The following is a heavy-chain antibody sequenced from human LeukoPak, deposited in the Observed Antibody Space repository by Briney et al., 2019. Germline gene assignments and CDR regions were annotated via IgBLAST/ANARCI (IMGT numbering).Heavy chain of an antibody. J-gene: IGHJ4*02. CDR2: ISYDGSNK. Sequence: GGSLRLSCAASGFTFSSYAIHWVRQAPGKGLEWVAVISYDGSNKYYADSVKGRFTISRDNSKNTLYLQMNSLRAEDTAVYYCARVGRSGYDSRVFDYWGQGTLVTVSS. D-gene: IGHD5-12*01. CDR1: GFTFSSYA. CDR3: ARVGRSGYDSRVFDY. V-gene: IGHV3-30*04.